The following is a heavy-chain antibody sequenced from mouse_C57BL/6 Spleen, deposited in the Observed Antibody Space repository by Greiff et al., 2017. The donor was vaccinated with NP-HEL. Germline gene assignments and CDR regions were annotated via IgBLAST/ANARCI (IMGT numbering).Heavy chain of an antibody. CDR1: GFTFSSYT. CDR2: ISGGGGNT. J-gene: IGHJ2*01. V-gene: IGHV5-9*01. CDR3: ARHVLVTTVAYFDY. D-gene: IGHD1-1*01. Sequence: DVMLVESGGGLVKPGGSLKLSCAASGFTFSSYTMSWVRQTPEKRLAWVATISGGGGNTSYPDSVKGRFTISRDNAKNTLYLKMRSLRSEDTALYYCARHVLVTTVAYFDYWGQGTTLTVSS.